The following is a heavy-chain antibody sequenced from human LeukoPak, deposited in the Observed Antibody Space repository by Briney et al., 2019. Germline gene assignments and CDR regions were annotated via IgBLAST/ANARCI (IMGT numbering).Heavy chain of an antibody. CDR2: IYYSGIT. V-gene: IGHV4-59*08. CDR3: ARGTAAALEY. D-gene: IGHD6-13*01. CDR1: GGSISSNF. Sequence: PSESLSLTCTVSGGSISSNFWNWIRQPPGKGLEWIGSIYYSGITNYNTSLKSRVTISVDTSKNQFSLKLTSVTAADTAVYYCARGTAAALEYWGQGTLVTVSS. J-gene: IGHJ4*02.